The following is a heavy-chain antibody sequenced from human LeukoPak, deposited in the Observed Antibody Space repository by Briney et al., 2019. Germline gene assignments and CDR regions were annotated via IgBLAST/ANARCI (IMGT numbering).Heavy chain of an antibody. CDR3: ARDQIASRLDY. CDR1: GFTFSSYA. D-gene: IGHD6-25*01. V-gene: IGHV3-30-3*01. CDR2: ISYDGSKK. J-gene: IGHJ4*02. Sequence: GGSLRLSCAASGFTFSSYAMHWVRQAPAKGLEWVAVISYDGSKKYYADSVKGRFTISRDNSKNTLYLQMNSLRAEDTAVYYCARDQIASRLDYWGQGTLVTVSS.